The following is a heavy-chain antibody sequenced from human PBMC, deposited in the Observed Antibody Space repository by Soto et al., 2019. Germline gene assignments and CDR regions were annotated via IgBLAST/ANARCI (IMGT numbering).Heavy chain of an antibody. J-gene: IGHJ4*02. CDR3: AGDTYGSGAGY. Sequence: QVQLVQSGAEVKKPGASVKVSCKASGYTFTSYGISWVRQAPGQVLEWMGWISAYNGNTNYAQKLQGRVTMTTDTSASTADMVLRSLRSDDTAVYYCAGDTYGSGAGYWGQGTLVTVSS. CDR2: ISAYNGNT. CDR1: GYTFTSYG. V-gene: IGHV1-18*01. D-gene: IGHD3-10*01.